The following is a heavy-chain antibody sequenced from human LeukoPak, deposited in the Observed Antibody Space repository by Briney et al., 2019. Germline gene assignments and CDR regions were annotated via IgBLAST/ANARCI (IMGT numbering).Heavy chain of an antibody. Sequence: GASVKVSCKASGYTFTGYYMHWVRQAPGQGLEWMGWMNPNSGGTNYAQKFQGRVTMTRDTSISTAYMELSRLRSDDTAVYYCARVPIAAAGTLFDYWGQGTLVTVSS. CDR3: ARVPIAAAGTLFDY. CDR1: GYTFTGYY. J-gene: IGHJ4*02. CDR2: MNPNSGGT. V-gene: IGHV1-2*02. D-gene: IGHD6-13*01.